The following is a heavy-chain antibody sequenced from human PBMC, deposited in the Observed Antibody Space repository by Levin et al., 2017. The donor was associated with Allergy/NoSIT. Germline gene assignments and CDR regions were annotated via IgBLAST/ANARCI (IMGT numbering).Heavy chain of an antibody. CDR1: GFTFSTFA. V-gene: IGHV3-23*01. D-gene: IGHD2-2*01. Sequence: GESLKISCAASGFTFSTFAMSWVRQAPGKGLEWVSAISGSGGTTDYADSVRGRFAISRDNSRNALYLQMSSLRAEDTAVYYCARVVAGPNVGADCFAIWGQGTTVTVSS. J-gene: IGHJ3*02. CDR2: ISGSGGTT. CDR3: ARVVAGPNVGADCFAI.